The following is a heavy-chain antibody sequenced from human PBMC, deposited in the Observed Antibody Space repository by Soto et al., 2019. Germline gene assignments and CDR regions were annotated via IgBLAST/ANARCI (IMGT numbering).Heavy chain of an antibody. Sequence: ASVKVSCKASGYTFTSFGINWVRQAPGQGLEWMGLVSAYNGNTKYAQKLQGRVTMTTDSSTSTAYMELRSLRSDDTAVYYCARVSLAWAADIKTCDYPKNLFDYWGQGTLVTVSS. V-gene: IGHV1-18*01. CDR2: VSAYNGNT. J-gene: IGHJ4*02. D-gene: IGHD2-2*02. CDR3: ARVSLAWAADIKTCDYPKNLFDY. CDR1: GYTFTSFG.